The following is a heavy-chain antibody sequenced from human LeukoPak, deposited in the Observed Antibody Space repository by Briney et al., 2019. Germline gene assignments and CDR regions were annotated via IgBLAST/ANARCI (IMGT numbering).Heavy chain of an antibody. J-gene: IGHJ5*02. V-gene: IGHV1-2*02. Sequence: ASVKVSCKASGYTFTVYYIHWVRQAPGQGLEYMGWINPNSGGTNYAQKFQGRVTMTRDTSISTAYMEVSRLRSDDTAVYYCARDVVPAASWFDPWGQGTLVTVSS. D-gene: IGHD2-2*01. CDR1: GYTFTVYY. CDR2: INPNSGGT. CDR3: ARDVVPAASWFDP.